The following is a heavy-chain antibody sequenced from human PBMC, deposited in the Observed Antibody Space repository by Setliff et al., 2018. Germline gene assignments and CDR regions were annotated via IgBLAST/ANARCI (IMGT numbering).Heavy chain of an antibody. J-gene: IGHJ4*02. Sequence: ASVKVSCKVSGYTLTELSMHWVRQAPGKGLEWMGGFDPEDGETIYAQKFQGRVTVTEDTSTDTAYMELSSLRSEDTAVYYCATGGTYGSGSSYDYWGQGTLVTVSS. CDR2: FDPEDGET. CDR1: GYTLTELS. D-gene: IGHD3-10*01. V-gene: IGHV1-24*01. CDR3: ATGGTYGSGSSYDY.